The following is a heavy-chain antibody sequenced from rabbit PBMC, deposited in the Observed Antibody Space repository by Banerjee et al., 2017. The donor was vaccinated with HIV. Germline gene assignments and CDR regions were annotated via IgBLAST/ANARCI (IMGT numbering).Heavy chain of an antibody. D-gene: IGHD4-2*01. Sequence: QEQLVESGGGLVTLGGSLTLTCTASGFSFSSGYYMCWVRQAPGKGLEWIACIYAGSSGTTHYASWAKGRFTISKTSSTTVTLQMTSLTAADTATYFCARGAGIHYADLWGPGTLVTVS. CDR2: IYAGSSGTT. CDR1: GFSFSSGYY. CDR3: ARGAGIHYADL. J-gene: IGHJ6*01. V-gene: IGHV1S45*01.